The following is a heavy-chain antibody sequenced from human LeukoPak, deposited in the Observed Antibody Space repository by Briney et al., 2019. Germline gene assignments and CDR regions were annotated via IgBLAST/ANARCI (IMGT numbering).Heavy chain of an antibody. CDR3: AKAPVTSCRGAYCYPFDY. J-gene: IGHJ4*02. CDR1: GYTFTSYA. D-gene: IGHD2-21*01. Sequence: SCKASGYTFTSYAMSWVRQAPGKGLEWVSAISSTDAGTYHADSVRGRFTISRDSSKNTLYLQMNSLRAEDAAVYYCAKAPVTSCRGAYCYPFDYWGQGTLVTVSS. V-gene: IGHV3-23*01. CDR2: ISSTDAGT.